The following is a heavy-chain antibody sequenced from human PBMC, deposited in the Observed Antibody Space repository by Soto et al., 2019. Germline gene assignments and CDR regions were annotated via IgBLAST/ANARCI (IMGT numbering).Heavy chain of an antibody. J-gene: IGHJ6*03. Sequence: ASETLSLTCTVSGGSISSYYWSWIRQPPGKGLEWIGYIYYSGSTNYNPSLKSRVTISVDTSKNQFSLKLSSVTAADTAVYYCARGDYCYYMDVWGKGTTVTVSS. CDR1: GGSISSYY. V-gene: IGHV4-59*08. CDR2: IYYSGST. CDR3: ARGDYCYYMDV.